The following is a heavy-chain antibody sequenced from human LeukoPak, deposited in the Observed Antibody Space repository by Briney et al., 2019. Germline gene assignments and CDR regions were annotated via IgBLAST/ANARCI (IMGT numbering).Heavy chain of an antibody. CDR3: ARDSSAVAGTVYFDY. CDR1: GYTFTGYY. D-gene: IGHD6-19*01. V-gene: IGHV1-2*02. J-gene: IGHJ4*02. Sequence: ASVKVSCKASGYTFTGYYMHWVRQAPGQGLEWMGWINPNSGGTNYAQKFQGRVTMTRDTSISTAYMELSRLRSDDTAVYYCARDSSAVAGTVYFDYWGQGTLVTVSS. CDR2: INPNSGGT.